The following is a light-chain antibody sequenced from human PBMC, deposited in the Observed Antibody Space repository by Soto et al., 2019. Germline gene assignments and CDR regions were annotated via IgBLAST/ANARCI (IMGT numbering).Light chain of an antibody. CDR2: EVS. CDR3: SSYAGSNNGV. V-gene: IGLV2-8*01. J-gene: IGLJ3*02. CDR1: SSDVGGYNY. Sequence: QSSLTQPPSASGSPGQSVTISCTGTSSDVGGYNYVSWYQQHPGKAPKLMIYEVSKRPSGVPDRFSGSTSGNTASLTVSGLQAEDEGDYYCSSYAGSNNGVFGGGTKLTVL.